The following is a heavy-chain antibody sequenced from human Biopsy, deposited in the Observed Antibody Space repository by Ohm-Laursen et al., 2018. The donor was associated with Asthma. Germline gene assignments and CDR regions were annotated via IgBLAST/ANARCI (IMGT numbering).Heavy chain of an antibody. Sequence: SSLRLSCAASGFTFSSYGMHWVRQAPGKGLEWVAVISYDGSNKYYADSVKGRFTISRDNSKNTLYLQMNSLRAEDTAVYYCARGSSVAGSSDFDYWGQGTLVTVSS. D-gene: IGHD6-19*01. CDR1: GFTFSSYG. CDR3: ARGSSVAGSSDFDY. CDR2: ISYDGSNK. V-gene: IGHV3-30*03. J-gene: IGHJ4*02.